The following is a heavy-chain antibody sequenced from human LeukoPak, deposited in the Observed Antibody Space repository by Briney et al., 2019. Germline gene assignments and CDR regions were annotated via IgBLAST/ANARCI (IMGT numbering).Heavy chain of an antibody. CDR3: ARDGHYDFWSGYDYYYMDV. CDR1: GGSISSSSYY. Sequence: SETLSLTCTVSGGSISSSSYYWGWIRQPPGKGLEWIGSIYYSGSTYYNPSLKSRATISVDTSKNQFSLKLSSVTAADTAVYYCARDGHYDFWSGYDYYYMDVRGKGTTVTVSS. D-gene: IGHD3-3*01. J-gene: IGHJ6*03. V-gene: IGHV4-39*07. CDR2: IYYSGST.